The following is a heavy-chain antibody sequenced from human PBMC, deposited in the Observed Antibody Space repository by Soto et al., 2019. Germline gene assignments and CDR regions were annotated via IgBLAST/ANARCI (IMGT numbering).Heavy chain of an antibody. D-gene: IGHD5-12*01. J-gene: IGHJ4*02. V-gene: IGHV3-23*01. CDR2: ISASGGST. Sequence: EVQLLDSGGGLVQPGGSLRLSCAASGFTFSNYVMNWVRQAPGKGLDWVSAISASGGSTYYADSVKCRFTISRDNSKNTLHLPMSTPRAQDTAVYYCAKGPLASRYDLDNSGQGTLVTVSS. CDR1: GFTFSNYV. CDR3: AKGPLASRYDLDN.